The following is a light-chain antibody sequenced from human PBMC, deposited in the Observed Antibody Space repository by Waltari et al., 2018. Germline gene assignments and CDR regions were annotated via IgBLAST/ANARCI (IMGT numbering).Light chain of an antibody. V-gene: IGLV3-21*04. CDR1: DIGRKT. Sequence: SYVLTQPPSVSVAPGKTARITCGGNDIGRKTVHWYQQRPGRAPLLVIYYDSDWPSGIPERLSGSKSGNTATLTISRVEVGDEADYYCQVWDRGAHWVFGGGTKLTVL. CDR3: QVWDRGAHWV. CDR2: YDS. J-gene: IGLJ3*02.